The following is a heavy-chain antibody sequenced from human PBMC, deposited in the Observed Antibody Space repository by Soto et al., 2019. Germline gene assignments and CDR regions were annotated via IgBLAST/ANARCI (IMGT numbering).Heavy chain of an antibody. J-gene: IGHJ5*02. CDR2: INPSGGST. D-gene: IGHD3-10*01. Sequence: GASVKVSCKASGYTFTSYYMHWVRQAPGQGLEWMGIINPSGGSTSYAQKFRDRVTMTRDTSTSTVYMELSSLRSEDTAVYYCARASPVVIYGSGSYLGWFDPWGQGTLVTVSS. V-gene: IGHV1-46*01. CDR1: GYTFTSYY. CDR3: ARASPVVIYGSGSYLGWFDP.